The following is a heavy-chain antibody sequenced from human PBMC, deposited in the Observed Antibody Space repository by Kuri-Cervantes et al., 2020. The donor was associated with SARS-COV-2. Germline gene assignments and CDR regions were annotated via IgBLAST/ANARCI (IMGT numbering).Heavy chain of an antibody. CDR3: ARSCTYARCSEYFQH. J-gene: IGHJ1*01. Sequence: GESLKISCAASGFIVSSSNMSWVRQAPGKGLEWVSIIYAGGGTYYADSVKGQFTISRDVSKNTVFLQMNRLRPEDTAVYYCARSCTYARCSEYFQHWGQGTLVTVSS. V-gene: IGHV3-66*02. CDR1: GFIVSSSN. CDR2: IYAGGGT. D-gene: IGHD2-8*01.